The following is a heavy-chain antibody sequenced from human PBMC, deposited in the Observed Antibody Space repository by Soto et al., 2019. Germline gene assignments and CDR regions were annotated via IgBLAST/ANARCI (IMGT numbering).Heavy chain of an antibody. CDR3: AWFGTLCNDYGVDV. V-gene: IGHV4-30-4*01. Sequence: QVQLQESGPGLVKPSQTLSLTCCVSSGSISSSDYYWSLVRQPPGKGLEWIGYINYTGWTYYNPSLKSRVSISIDTSMTQFSLRLTSVTAADTAVYFCAWFGTLCNDYGVDVWGQGPTVTVSS. CDR1: SGSISSSDYY. J-gene: IGHJ6*02. D-gene: IGHD3-16*01. CDR2: INYTGWT.